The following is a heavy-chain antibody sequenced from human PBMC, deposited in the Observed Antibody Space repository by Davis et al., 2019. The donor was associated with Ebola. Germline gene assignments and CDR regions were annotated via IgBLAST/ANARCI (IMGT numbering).Heavy chain of an antibody. J-gene: IGHJ4*02. CDR3: ARGHNYAHEY. V-gene: IGHV1-2*06. CDR2: IDPNSGDT. D-gene: IGHD4-11*01. CDR1: GYTFTDYN. Sequence: ASVKVSCKASGYTFTDYNIHWMRQAPGQGLEWMGRIDPNSGDTTYAQKFQDRVTMTRDTSISTVYMELSSLRYDDTADYYCARGHNYAHEYWGQGTLVTVSS.